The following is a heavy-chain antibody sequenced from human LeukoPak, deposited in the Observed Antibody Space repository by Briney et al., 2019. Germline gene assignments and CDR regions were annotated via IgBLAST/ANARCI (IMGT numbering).Heavy chain of an antibody. CDR2: IDSSGSTI. Sequence: GGSLRLSCAASGFTFSSYEMSWVRQAPGKGLEWVSYIDSSGSTIYYADSVKGRFTISRDNSKNTLYVQMNSLRAEDTAVYYCTRDDYGETFDYWGQGTLVTVSS. D-gene: IGHD4/OR15-4a*01. CDR3: TRDDYGETFDY. V-gene: IGHV3-48*03. CDR1: GFTFSSYE. J-gene: IGHJ4*02.